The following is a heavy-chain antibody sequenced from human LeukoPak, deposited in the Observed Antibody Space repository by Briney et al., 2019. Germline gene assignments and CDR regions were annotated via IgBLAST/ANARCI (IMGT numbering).Heavy chain of an antibody. Sequence: ASVKVSCKASGYTFTSYDVHWARQATGQGLEWMGWLNPNSGNTGYSQKFQGRVTMTRNTSITTAYMELSSLRSEDTAVYYCARADIVVVVAAPSWFDPWGQGTLVTVSS. J-gene: IGHJ5*02. CDR3: ARADIVVVVAAPSWFDP. V-gene: IGHV1-8*01. D-gene: IGHD2-15*01. CDR2: LNPNSGNT. CDR1: GYTFTSYD.